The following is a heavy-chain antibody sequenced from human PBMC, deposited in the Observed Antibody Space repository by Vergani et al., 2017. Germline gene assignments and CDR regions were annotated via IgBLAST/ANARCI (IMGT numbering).Heavy chain of an antibody. Sequence: EVQLVESGGGLVKPGGSLSLSCAASGFPFSSYSMNWVRQAPGKGLEWVSSISSSSSYIYYADSVTGRFTISRDNAKNSLYLQRNSLRAEDTAVYYCAGAAWDLDYWGQGTLVTVSS. CDR2: ISSSSSYI. CDR3: AGAAWDLDY. V-gene: IGHV3-21*01. CDR1: GFPFSSYS. D-gene: IGHD1-26*01. J-gene: IGHJ4*02.